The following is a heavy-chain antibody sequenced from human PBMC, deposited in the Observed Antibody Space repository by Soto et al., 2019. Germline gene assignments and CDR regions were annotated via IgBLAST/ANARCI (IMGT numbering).Heavy chain of an antibody. Sequence: ASVKVSFKASGYTFTSYGISWVRQAPGQGLEWMGWISAYNGNTNYAQKLQGRVTMTTDTSTSTAYMELRSLRSDDTAVYYCARESRGSYYYDSSGYYYDPNWFDPWGQGTLVTVSS. V-gene: IGHV1-18*04. CDR3: ARESRGSYYYDSSGYYYDPNWFDP. CDR1: GYTFTSYG. D-gene: IGHD3-22*01. J-gene: IGHJ5*02. CDR2: ISAYNGNT.